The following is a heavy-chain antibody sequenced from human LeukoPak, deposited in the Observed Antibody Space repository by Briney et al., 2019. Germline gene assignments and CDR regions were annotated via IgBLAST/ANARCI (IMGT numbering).Heavy chain of an antibody. CDR3: ARDFEERGYYLADFDY. CDR2: ITSSNSI. D-gene: IGHD3-22*01. Sequence: GGSLRLSCAASGFTFSYYIMNWVRQAAGKGLEWVSSITSSNSIYYADSVQGRFTVSRDNAKNSLYLQMNSLRADDTAVYYCARDFEERGYYLADFDYWGQGTLVTVSS. V-gene: IGHV3-69-1*01. CDR1: GFTFSYYI. J-gene: IGHJ4*02.